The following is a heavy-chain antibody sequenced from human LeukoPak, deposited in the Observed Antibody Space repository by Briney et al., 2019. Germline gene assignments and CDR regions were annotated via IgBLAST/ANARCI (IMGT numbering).Heavy chain of an antibody. D-gene: IGHD4-17*01. CDR3: ARTTVPNADQWFDP. V-gene: IGHV5-10-1*01. CDR2: IDPSDSYT. Sequence: GESLKISCKGSGYSFTSYWISWVRQMPGKGLEWMGRIDPSDSYTNYSPSFQGHVTISADKSISTADLQWSSLKASDTAMYYWARTTVPNADQWFDPWGQGTLVTVSS. CDR1: GYSFTSYW. J-gene: IGHJ5*02.